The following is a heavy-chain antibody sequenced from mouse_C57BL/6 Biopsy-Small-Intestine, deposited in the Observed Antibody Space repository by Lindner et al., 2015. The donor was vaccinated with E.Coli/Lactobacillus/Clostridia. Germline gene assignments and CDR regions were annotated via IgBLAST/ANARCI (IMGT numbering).Heavy chain of an antibody. J-gene: IGHJ2*01. Sequence: VQLQESGAELARPGASVKMSCTASGFTFTSYTIHWAKQRPGQGLEWIGYINPNRNFTKYDQKFKDKATLTADKSSTTAYMQLSSLTSEDSAVYYCARRGLITTVVAPDSWGQGTILTVSS. CDR3: ARRGLITTVVAPDS. CDR2: INPNRNFT. V-gene: IGHV1-4*01. CDR1: GFTFTSYT. D-gene: IGHD1-1*01.